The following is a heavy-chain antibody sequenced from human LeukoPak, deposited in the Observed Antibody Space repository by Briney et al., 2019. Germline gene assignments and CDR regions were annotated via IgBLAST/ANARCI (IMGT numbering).Heavy chain of an antibody. CDR2: FYSSGTT. J-gene: IGHJ4*02. D-gene: IGHD4-11*01. CDR3: ARHADYKGEDY. V-gene: IGHV4-39*01. Sequence: SETLSLTCTVSSGSVSSNSYYWGWIRQPPGKGLEWIGSFYSSGTTYYNPSLKSRVTISVDTSKNQFSLELSSVTAADTAVYYCARHADYKGEDYWGQGTLVTVSS. CDR1: SGSVSSNSYY.